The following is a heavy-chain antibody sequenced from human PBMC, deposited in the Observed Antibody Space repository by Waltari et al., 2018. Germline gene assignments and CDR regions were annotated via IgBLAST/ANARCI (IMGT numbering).Heavy chain of an antibody. J-gene: IGHJ4*02. D-gene: IGHD6-6*01. CDR2: IRSKAYGGTT. Sequence: EVQLVESGGGLVQPGRSLRLSCTASGFTFGDYAMSWFRQAPGKGLEWVGFIRSKAYGGTTEYAASVKGRFTISRDDSKSIAYLQMNSLKTEDTAVYYCTRGTHSSSSHPPLVIYYWGQGTLVTVSS. V-gene: IGHV3-49*03. CDR1: GFTFGDYA. CDR3: TRGTHSSSSHPPLVIYY.